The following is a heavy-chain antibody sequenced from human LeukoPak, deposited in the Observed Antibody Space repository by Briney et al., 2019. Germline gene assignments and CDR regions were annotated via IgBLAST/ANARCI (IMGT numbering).Heavy chain of an antibody. CDR1: GGSISRSSYY. Sequence: SETLSLTCTVSGGSISRSSYYWGWIRQPPGKGLEWIGSIYYSGSTYYNPSLKSRVTISVDTSKNQFSLRVSSMTAADTAVYFCARNADVTVASVTFDYWGQGTLATVSS. V-gene: IGHV4-39*01. J-gene: IGHJ4*02. CDR2: IYYSGST. D-gene: IGHD6-19*01. CDR3: ARNADVTVASVTFDY.